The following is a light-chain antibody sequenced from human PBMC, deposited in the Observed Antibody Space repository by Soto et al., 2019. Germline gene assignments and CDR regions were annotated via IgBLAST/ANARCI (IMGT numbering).Light chain of an antibody. J-gene: IGKJ5*01. CDR2: DAT. CDR1: QTINIY. Sequence: EIVLTQSPATLSLSPGERATLSCRASQTINIYLAWYQQKPGQAPRLLIFDATNRATGIPARFSGSGSGTDFTLTIGNLEPEDFAVYYCQQRSKWPPITFGQGTRLEIK. V-gene: IGKV3-11*01. CDR3: QQRSKWPPIT.